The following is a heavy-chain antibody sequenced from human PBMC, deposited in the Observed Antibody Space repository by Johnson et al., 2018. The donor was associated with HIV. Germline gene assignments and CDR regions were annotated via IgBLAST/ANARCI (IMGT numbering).Heavy chain of an antibody. CDR2: IWYDGSNK. Sequence: QVQLVESGGGLVQPGGSLRLSCAASGFNFSTHAMSWVRQAPGTGLEWVAIIWYDGSNKYYTDSVKGRFTISRDNSQNSLYLQMNSLRAEDTALYYCARGGLGYQNIHDPFDIWGQGTMVTVSS. CDR1: GFNFSTHA. CDR3: ARGGLGYQNIHDPFDI. J-gene: IGHJ3*02. V-gene: IGHV3-33*08. D-gene: IGHD3-16*02.